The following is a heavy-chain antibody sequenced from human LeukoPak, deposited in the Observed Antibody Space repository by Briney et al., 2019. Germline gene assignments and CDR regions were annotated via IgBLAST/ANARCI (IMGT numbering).Heavy chain of an antibody. CDR2: ISSSGSTI. J-gene: IGHJ6*02. CDR3: ARGAIRNYDSSGYYYYYGVDV. Sequence: GGSLRLSCAASGLTFSSYEMNWVRQAPGKGLEWVSYISSSGSTIYYADSVKGRFTISRDNAKNSLYLQMNSLRAEDTAVYYCARGAIRNYDSSGYYYYYGVDVWGQGTTVTVSS. V-gene: IGHV3-48*03. D-gene: IGHD3-22*01. CDR1: GLTFSSYE.